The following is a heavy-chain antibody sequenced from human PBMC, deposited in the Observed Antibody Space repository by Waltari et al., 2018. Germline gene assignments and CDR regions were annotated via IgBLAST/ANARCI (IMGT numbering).Heavy chain of an antibody. CDR1: GYSFTDYD. J-gene: IGHJ4*02. CDR2: INTNTGNT. D-gene: IGHD3-3*01. CDR3: ARGGGGLLD. V-gene: IGHV1-8*03. Sequence: QVQLVQSGAEVKKPGASVKVSCKASGYSFTDYDINWVRQAPGQGLEWMGWINTNTGNTAFAQKFQGRLTITTDTPTSTAYMEMRSLTSEDAAVYYCARGGGGLLDWGQGTLVAVSS.